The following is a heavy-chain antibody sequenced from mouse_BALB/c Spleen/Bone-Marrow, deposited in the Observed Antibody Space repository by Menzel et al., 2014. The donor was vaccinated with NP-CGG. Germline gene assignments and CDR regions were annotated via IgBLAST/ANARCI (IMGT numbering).Heavy chain of an antibody. CDR2: INLCNGRT. CDR3: ARSDGYYPYYYAMDY. D-gene: IGHD2-3*01. Sequence: QVQLQQPGAELVKPGASVKLSCKASGYTFTSYWMHWVKQRPGQGLEWIGEINLCNGRTNYNEKFKSKATLTADKSSSTAYMQLSSLTSEDSAVYYCARSDGYYPYYYAMDYWGQGTSVTVSS. CDR1: GYTFTSYW. J-gene: IGHJ4*01. V-gene: IGHV1S81*02.